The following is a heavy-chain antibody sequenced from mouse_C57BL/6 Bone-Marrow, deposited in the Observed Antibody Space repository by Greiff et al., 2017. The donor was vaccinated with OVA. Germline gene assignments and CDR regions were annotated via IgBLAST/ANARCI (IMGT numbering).Heavy chain of an antibody. V-gene: IGHV1-54*01. CDR3: ARVLNGHWYFDV. J-gene: IGHJ1*03. Sequence: VQLQQSGAELVRPGTSVKVSCKASGYAFTNYLIEWVKQRPGQGLEWIGVINPGSGGTNYNEKFKGKATLTADKSSSTAYMQLSSLTSEDSAVYFCARVLNGHWYFDVWGTGTTVTVSS. CDR2: INPGSGGT. D-gene: IGHD3-1*01. CDR1: GYAFTNYL.